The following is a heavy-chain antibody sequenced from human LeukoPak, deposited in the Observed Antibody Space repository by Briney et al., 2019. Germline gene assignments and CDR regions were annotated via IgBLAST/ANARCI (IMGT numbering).Heavy chain of an antibody. CDR1: GFTFSSFA. CDR3: ARDASRGFEP. Sequence: GGSLRLSCAASGFTFSSFAMHWVRQAPGKGLEWVSFIRSDGTDKYYADSVKGRFTVSRDNSKNTLYLQMNNLRVEDTGVYYCARDASRGFEPWGQGTLVTVSS. V-gene: IGHV3-30*02. J-gene: IGHJ5*02. CDR2: IRSDGTDK. D-gene: IGHD2-2*01.